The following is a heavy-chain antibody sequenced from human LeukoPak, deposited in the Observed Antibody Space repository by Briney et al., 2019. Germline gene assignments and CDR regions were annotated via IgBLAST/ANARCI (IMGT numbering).Heavy chain of an antibody. D-gene: IGHD3-3*02. J-gene: IGHJ4*02. V-gene: IGHV3-7*04. CDR2: IKQDGSDK. CDR3: ARWGYISNWCHLDY. Sequence: PGGSLRLSCVASGFTISTYWMSWVRQAPGKGLEWVANIKQDGSDKYYGDSVKGRFTISRDNAKNSLYLQMNSLRAEDTAVYYCARWGYISNWCHLDYWGQGTLVTVSS. CDR1: GFTISTYW.